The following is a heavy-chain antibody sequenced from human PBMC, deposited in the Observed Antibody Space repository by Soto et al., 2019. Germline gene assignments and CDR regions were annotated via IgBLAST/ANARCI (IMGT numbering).Heavy chain of an antibody. J-gene: IGHJ4*02. CDR2: INWNSGII. V-gene: IGHV3-20*04. Sequence: GGSLRLSCAASGFTLADYGLHWVRQVPGKGLEWVSGINWNSGIITYADSMRGRFTISRDNAKNAVYLEMNSLRAEDTAVYYCARESEDLTSNFDYWGQGTLVTSPQ. CDR1: GFTLADYG. CDR3: ARESEDLTSNFDY.